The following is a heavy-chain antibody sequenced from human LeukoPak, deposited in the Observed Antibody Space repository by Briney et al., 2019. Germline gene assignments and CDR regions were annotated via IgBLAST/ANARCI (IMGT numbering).Heavy chain of an antibody. D-gene: IGHD3-22*01. CDR2: IYYSGFT. CDR1: GGSISSYY. J-gene: IGHJ5*02. V-gene: IGHV4-59*12. Sequence: PSETLSLTCTVSGGSISSYYWSWVRQPPGKGLEWIGFIYYSGFTSYNPSLKSRVTVSVDTSKKQFSLKLSSVTAADTAVYYCAREKIGYYDGSGRGWFDPWGQGTLVTVSS. CDR3: AREKIGYYDGSGRGWFDP.